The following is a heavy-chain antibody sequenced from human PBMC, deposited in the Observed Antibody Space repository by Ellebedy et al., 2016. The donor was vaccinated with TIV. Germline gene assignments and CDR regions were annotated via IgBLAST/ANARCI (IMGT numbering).Heavy chain of an antibody. J-gene: IGHJ3*02. CDR2: IYYSGSTSYN. CDR1: GGSISTYY. V-gene: IGHV4-59*01. CDR3: ARDRGDGYNYKAFDI. D-gene: IGHD5-24*01. Sequence: MPSETLSLTCTVSGGSISTYYWSWIRQPPGKGLEWFGYIYYSGSTSYNNYDPSLESRVTISVDTSKNQFSLNLSSVTAADTAGYYCARDRGDGYNYKAFDIWGLGTMVTVSS.